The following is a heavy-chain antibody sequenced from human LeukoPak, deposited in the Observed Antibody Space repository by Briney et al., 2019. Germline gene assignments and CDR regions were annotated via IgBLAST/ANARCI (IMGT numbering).Heavy chain of an antibody. J-gene: IGHJ4*02. Sequence: SETLSLTCTVSGGSISGHYWSWIRQPPGKGLEWMGYIYYSGSTNYNPSLKSRVTISVDTSKNQFSLKLSSVTAADTAVYYCARTSLTIFGVVIEDYWGQGTLVTVSS. V-gene: IGHV4-59*08. CDR2: IYYSGST. D-gene: IGHD3-3*01. CDR3: ARTSLTIFGVVIEDY. CDR1: GGSISGHY.